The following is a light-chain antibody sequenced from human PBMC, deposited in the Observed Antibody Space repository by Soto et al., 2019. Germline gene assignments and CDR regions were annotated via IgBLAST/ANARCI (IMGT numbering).Light chain of an antibody. CDR2: DVS. CDR1: SSDVGGYNY. CDR3: CSYAGSYTHV. V-gene: IGLV2-11*01. Sequence: QSVLTPPRSVSGSPGQSVTISCTGTSSDVGGYNYVSWYQQHPGKAPKLMIYDVSKRPSGVPDRFSGSKSGNTASLTISGLQAEDEADYYCCSYAGSYTHVFGTGTTVTVL. J-gene: IGLJ1*01.